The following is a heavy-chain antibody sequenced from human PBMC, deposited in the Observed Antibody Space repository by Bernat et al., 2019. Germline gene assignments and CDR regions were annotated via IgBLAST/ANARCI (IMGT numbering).Heavy chain of an antibody. CDR2: ISSSSSYI. Sequence: EVQLVESGGGLVKPGGSLRLSCAASGFTFSSYSMNWVRQAPGKGLEWVSSISSSSSYIYYADPVKGRFTISRDNAKNSLYLQMNSLRAKDTAVYYCGSVGGGMTTVTSGGYWGQGTLVTVSS. CDR3: GSVGGGMTTVTSGGY. V-gene: IGHV3-21*01. CDR1: GFTFSSYS. D-gene: IGHD4-17*01. J-gene: IGHJ4*02.